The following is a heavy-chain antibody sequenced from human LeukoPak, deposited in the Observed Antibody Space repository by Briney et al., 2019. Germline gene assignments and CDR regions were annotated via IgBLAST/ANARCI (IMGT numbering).Heavy chain of an antibody. J-gene: IGHJ3*02. CDR2: INPNSGVT. Sequence: ASVKVSCKASGYTFTGYYIHWVRQAPGQGLDWMGWINPNSGVTNYAQEFQGRVTMTRDTSINTAYMELSRLRSDDTAVYYCARDRVYAGCHGLSCDDAFDIWGQGTMVTVSS. D-gene: IGHD2-8*01. CDR3: ARDRVYAGCHGLSCDDAFDI. CDR1: GYTFTGYY. V-gene: IGHV1-2*02.